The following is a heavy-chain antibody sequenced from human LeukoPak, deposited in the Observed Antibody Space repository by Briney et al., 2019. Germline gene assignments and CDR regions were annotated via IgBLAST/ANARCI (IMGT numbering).Heavy chain of an antibody. Sequence: SETLSLTCTVSGGSIISHYWSWIRQPPRKGLEWIGYIYYSGSTNYNPSLKSRVTTSVDTSKNQFSLKLSSAPAADTAVYYCARGGLGGITAYSNYLFDYWGQGTLVTVSS. CDR3: ARGGLGGITAYSNYLFDY. J-gene: IGHJ4*02. CDR2: IYYSGST. CDR1: GGSIISHY. D-gene: IGHD4-11*01. V-gene: IGHV4-59*08.